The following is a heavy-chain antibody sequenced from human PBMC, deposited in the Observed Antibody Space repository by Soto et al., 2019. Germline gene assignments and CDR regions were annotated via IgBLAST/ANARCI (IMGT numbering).Heavy chain of an antibody. V-gene: IGHV3-11*06. CDR2: ISSSSSYT. CDR3: ARDKMDCGGDCYSPTDY. CDR1: GFTFSDYY. D-gene: IGHD2-21*02. Sequence: GGSLRLSCAASGFTFSDYYMSWIRQAPGKGLEWVSYISSSSSYTNYADSVKGRFTISRDNAKNSLYLQMNSLRAEDTAVYYCARDKMDCGGDCYSPTDYWGQGTLVTVSS. J-gene: IGHJ4*02.